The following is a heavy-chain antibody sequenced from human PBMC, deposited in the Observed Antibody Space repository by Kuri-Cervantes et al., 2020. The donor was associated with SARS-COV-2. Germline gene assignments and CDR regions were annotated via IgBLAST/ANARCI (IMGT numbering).Heavy chain of an antibody. D-gene: IGHD6-13*01. Sequence: ASVKVSCKVSGYTLTELSMHWVRQAPGKGLEWMGGFDPEDGETIYAQKFQGRVTMTGDTSTDTAYMELSSLRSDDTAVYYCARDRPASARSNSWYYYYYGMDVWGQGTMVTVSS. J-gene: IGHJ6*02. CDR2: FDPEDGET. CDR1: GYTLTELS. CDR3: ARDRPASARSNSWYYYYYGMDV. V-gene: IGHV1-24*01.